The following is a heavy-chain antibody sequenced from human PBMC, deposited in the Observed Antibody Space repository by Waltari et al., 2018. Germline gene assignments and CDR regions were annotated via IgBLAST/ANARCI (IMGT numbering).Heavy chain of an antibody. Sequence: QVKLLQSGAEVKRPGAAIKISCLTSGNTSTSNPINWVRQAPGEGLEWMGWISTDAENTNYAPEFQHSVTMTKDSSTWTAYLVIMDLTSDDTATYYCARVGRDIGLGVVLPSALDHWGQGALVSVSS. CDR2: ISTDAENT. D-gene: IGHD2-8*01. J-gene: IGHJ1*01. CDR1: GNTSTSNP. CDR3: ARVGRDIGLGVVLPSALDH. V-gene: IGHV1-18*01.